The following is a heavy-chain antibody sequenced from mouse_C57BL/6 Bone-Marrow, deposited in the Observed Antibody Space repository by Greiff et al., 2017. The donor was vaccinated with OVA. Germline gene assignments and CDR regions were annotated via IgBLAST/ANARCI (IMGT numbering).Heavy chain of an antibody. CDR1: GYTFTSYW. Sequence: QVQLQQPGAELVKPGASVKLSCKASGYTFTSYWMQWVKQRPGQGLEWIGEIDPSDSYTNYNQKFKGKATLTVDTSSSTAYMQLSSLTSEDSAVYYCASPPIYDGYFLFDYWGQGTTLTVSS. D-gene: IGHD2-3*01. CDR2: IDPSDSYT. J-gene: IGHJ2*01. CDR3: ASPPIYDGYFLFDY. V-gene: IGHV1-50*01.